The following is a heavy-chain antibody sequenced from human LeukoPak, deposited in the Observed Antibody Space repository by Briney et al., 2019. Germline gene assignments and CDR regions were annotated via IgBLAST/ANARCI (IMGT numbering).Heavy chain of an antibody. D-gene: IGHD6-19*01. V-gene: IGHV3-48*01. CDR2: ISSSSSTI. Sequence: PGGSLRLSCAASGFTFSSYSMNWVRQAPGKGLEWVSYISSSSSTIYYADSVKGRFTISRDNAKNSLYLQMNSLRAKDTAVYYCAREAVAGNYYYYYYMDVWGKGTTVTISS. J-gene: IGHJ6*03. CDR1: GFTFSSYS. CDR3: AREAVAGNYYYYYYMDV.